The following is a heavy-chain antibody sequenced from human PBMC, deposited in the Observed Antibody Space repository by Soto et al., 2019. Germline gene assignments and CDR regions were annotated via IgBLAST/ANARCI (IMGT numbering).Heavy chain of an antibody. CDR1: GFTFSSYS. Sequence: GGSLRLSCAASGFTFSSYSMNWVRQAPGKGLEWVSSISSSSSYIYYADSVKGRFTISRDNARNSLYLQMNSLRAEDTAVYYCARVQALTIFGYYFDYWGQGTLVTVSS. CDR3: ARVQALTIFGYYFDY. J-gene: IGHJ4*02. V-gene: IGHV3-21*01. CDR2: ISSSSSYI. D-gene: IGHD3-3*01.